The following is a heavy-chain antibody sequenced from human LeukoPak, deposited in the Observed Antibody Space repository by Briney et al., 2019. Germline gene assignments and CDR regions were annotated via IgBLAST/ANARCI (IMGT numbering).Heavy chain of an antibody. D-gene: IGHD3-10*01. CDR2: IYYSGSS. CDR3: ARGGSGLYYYGMDV. J-gene: IGHJ6*02. CDR1: GGSISSGGYC. Sequence: SETLSLTCTVSGGSISSGGYCWSWIRQHTGKGLEWIGYIYYSGSSYYNPSLKSRVTILVDTSKNQFSLNLSSVTAADTAVYYCARGGSGLYYYGMDVWGQGTTVTVSS. V-gene: IGHV4-31*03.